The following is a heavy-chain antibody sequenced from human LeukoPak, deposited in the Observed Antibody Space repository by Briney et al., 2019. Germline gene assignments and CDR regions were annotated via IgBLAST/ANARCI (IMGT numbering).Heavy chain of an antibody. D-gene: IGHD3-22*01. J-gene: IGHJ5*02. CDR2: ISSTSSYI. V-gene: IGHV3-21*04. CDR1: GFIFNSHS. CDR3: ARYSRGWFDP. Sequence: SGGSLRLSCAASGFIFNSHSMNWVRQAPGKGLEWVSSISSTSSYIYYADSVKSRFTISRDNAKNSLYLQMNSLRAEDTAVYYCARYSRGWFDPWGQGTLVTVSS.